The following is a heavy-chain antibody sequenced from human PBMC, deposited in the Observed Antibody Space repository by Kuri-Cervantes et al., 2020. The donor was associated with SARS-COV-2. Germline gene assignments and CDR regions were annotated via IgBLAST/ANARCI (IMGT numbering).Heavy chain of an antibody. CDR1: GDSVSNDDYY. CDR2: IYTSGST. D-gene: IGHD3-22*01. CDR3: ARRSGYYPYYFDY. V-gene: IGHV4-61*02. J-gene: IGHJ4*02. Sequence: SETLSLTCTVSGDSVSNDDYYWSWIRQPAGKGLEWIGRIYTSGSTNYNPSLKSRVTMSVDTSKNQFSLKLSSVTAADTAVYYCARRSGYYPYYFDYWGQGTLVTVSS.